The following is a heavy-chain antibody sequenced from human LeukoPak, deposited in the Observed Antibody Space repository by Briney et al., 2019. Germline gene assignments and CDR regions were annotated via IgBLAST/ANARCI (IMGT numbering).Heavy chain of an antibody. J-gene: IGHJ4*02. CDR3: ARHSSPSSGSDY. D-gene: IGHD3-22*01. Sequence: SETLSLTCTVSGGSISSSSYYWSWIRQPPGKGLEWIGEINHSGSTNYNPSLKSRVTISVDTSKNQFSLKLSSVTAADTAVYYCARHSSPSSGSDYWGQGTLVTVSS. V-gene: IGHV4-39*01. CDR2: INHSGST. CDR1: GGSISSSSYY.